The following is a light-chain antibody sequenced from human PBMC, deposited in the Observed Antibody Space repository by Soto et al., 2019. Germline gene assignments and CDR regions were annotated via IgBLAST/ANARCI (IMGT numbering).Light chain of an antibody. CDR2: AAS. V-gene: IGKV1-27*01. CDR1: QGIINY. CDR3: QKYDTAPQT. J-gene: IGKJ1*01. Sequence: DIQMPQSPSSLSASVGDTVTITCRASQGIINYLAWYQQRPGKVPKLLIYAASTLQTGVPSSFSGSGAGTAFPLTISSLQPEDVATYYCQKYDTAPQTFGQGTRVEI.